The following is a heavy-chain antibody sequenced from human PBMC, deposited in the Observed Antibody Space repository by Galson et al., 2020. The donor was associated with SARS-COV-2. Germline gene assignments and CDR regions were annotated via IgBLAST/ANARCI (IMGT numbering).Heavy chain of an antibody. CDR2: INHRGST. Sequence: SETLSLTCAVYGGSFKNYYWTWIRQSPGKGLQWIGEINHRGSTNYNPSLQGRVTMSVDTSKNQFSLRLSSVTAADTAVYYCVRGVEERRILRFVLRYYSDLDVWGGGTAVTVSS. J-gene: IGHJ6*03. D-gene: IGHD3-3*01. V-gene: IGHV4-34*01. CDR1: GGSFKNYY. CDR3: VRGVEERRILRFVLRYYSDLDV.